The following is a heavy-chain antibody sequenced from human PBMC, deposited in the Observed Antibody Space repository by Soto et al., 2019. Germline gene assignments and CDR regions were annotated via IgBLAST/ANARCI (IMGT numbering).Heavy chain of an antibody. V-gene: IGHV4-34*01. J-gene: IGHJ4*02. D-gene: IGHD3-3*01. Sequence: SETLSLTCAVYGGSFSGYYWSWIRQPPGKGLEWIGEINHSGSTNYNPSLKSRVTISVDTSKNQFSLKLSSVTAADTAVYYCARARYYDFWSGSPFDYWGQGTLVTVYS. CDR2: INHSGST. CDR3: ARARYYDFWSGSPFDY. CDR1: GGSFSGYY.